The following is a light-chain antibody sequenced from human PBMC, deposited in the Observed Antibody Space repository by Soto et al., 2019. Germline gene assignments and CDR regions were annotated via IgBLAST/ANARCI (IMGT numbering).Light chain of an antibody. CDR3: NSYASGNARV. Sequence: QSVLTQPASVSGSPGQSITISCTGTSSDIGDYDYVSWYQQHPGKAPKLLISEVSNRPSGVSIRFSGSKSGNTASLTISGLQAEDEADYYCNSYASGNARVFGTGTKLTVL. V-gene: IGLV2-14*01. CDR1: SSDIGDYDY. CDR2: EVS. J-gene: IGLJ1*01.